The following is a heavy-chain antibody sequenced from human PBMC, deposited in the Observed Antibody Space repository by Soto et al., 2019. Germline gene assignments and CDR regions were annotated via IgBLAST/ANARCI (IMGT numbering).Heavy chain of an antibody. J-gene: IGHJ4*02. D-gene: IGHD3-22*01. Sequence: QVQLLQSGAEVKKPGASVKVSCKASGYTVTSSAMHWVRQAPGQRREWMGWINAGNGNTKYSQKFQGRVTITRDTPASTDSMDLSSLRSEATAVYYWARTSGYYVYDYLGQGTLVTVDS. CDR1: GYTVTSSA. CDR2: INAGNGNT. V-gene: IGHV1-3*01. CDR3: ARTSGYYVYDY.